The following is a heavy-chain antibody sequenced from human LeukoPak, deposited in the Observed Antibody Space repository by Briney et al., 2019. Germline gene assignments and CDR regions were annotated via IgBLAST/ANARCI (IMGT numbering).Heavy chain of an antibody. D-gene: IGHD3-9*01. V-gene: IGHV4-59*12. Sequence: PSETLSLTCTVSGGSISSYYWSWIRQPPGKGLEWIGYIYYSGTTNYNPSLKSRVTMSVDTSKNQFSLKLSSVTAADTAVYYCAREHFDWLSSRDIPSEKNYYYYYGMDVWGQGTTVTVSS. CDR2: IYYSGTT. CDR3: AREHFDWLSSRDIPSEKNYYYYYGMDV. J-gene: IGHJ6*02. CDR1: GGSISSYY.